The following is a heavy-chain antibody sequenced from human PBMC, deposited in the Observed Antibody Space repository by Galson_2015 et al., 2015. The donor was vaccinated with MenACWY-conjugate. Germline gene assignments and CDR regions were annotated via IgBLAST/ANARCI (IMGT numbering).Heavy chain of an antibody. Sequence: CAISGDSVSSNSAAWNWIRQSPSRGLEWLGKTYYRTKWYNDYAVSVKSRITINPDTSNNQFSLQLNSVTPDDTAVYYCVREGYYFDDWGQGTLATVSS. CDR2: TYYRTKWYN. CDR1: GDSVSSNSAA. J-gene: IGHJ4*02. CDR3: VREGYYFDD. V-gene: IGHV6-1*01.